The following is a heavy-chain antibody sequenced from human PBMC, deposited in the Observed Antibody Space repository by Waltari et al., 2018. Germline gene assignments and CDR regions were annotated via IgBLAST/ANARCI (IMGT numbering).Heavy chain of an antibody. CDR1: GGSISSHY. J-gene: IGHJ3*02. D-gene: IGHD3-22*01. CDR3: ASYYDSSGYYYENAFDI. CDR2: IYYSGST. Sequence: QVQLQESGPGLVKPSETLSLTCTVSGGSISSHYWSWTRQPPGKGLEWIGYIYYSGSTNYNPSLKSRVTISVDTSKNQFSLKLSSVTAADTAVYYCASYYDSSGYYYENAFDIWGQGTMVTVSS. V-gene: IGHV4-59*11.